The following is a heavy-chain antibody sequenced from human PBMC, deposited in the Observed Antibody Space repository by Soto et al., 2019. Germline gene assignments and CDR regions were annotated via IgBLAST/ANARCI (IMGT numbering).Heavy chain of an antibody. J-gene: IGHJ4*02. D-gene: IGHD1-26*01. CDR3: AKDRLGSYSPRDY. CDR1: GFTFSSYG. CDR2: ISYDGSNK. V-gene: IGHV3-30*18. Sequence: QVQLVESGGGVVQPGRSLRLSCAASGFTFSSYGMHWVRQAPGKGLEWVAVISYDGSNKYYADSVKGRFTISRDNSKNTLYLQMNSLRAEDTAVYYCAKDRLGSYSPRDYWGQGTLVTVSS.